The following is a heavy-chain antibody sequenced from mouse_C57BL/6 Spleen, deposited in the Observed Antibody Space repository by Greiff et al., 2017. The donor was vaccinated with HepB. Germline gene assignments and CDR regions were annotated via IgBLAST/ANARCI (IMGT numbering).Heavy chain of an antibody. Sequence: EVQLQQSGAELVKPGASVKLSCTASGFNIKDYYMHWVKQRTEQGLEWIGRIDPEDGETKSAPKFQGKATITADTSSNTAYLQLSSLTSEDTAGYYCASYYYEHAMDYWGQGTSVTVSS. J-gene: IGHJ4*01. V-gene: IGHV14-2*01. CDR2: IDPEDGET. CDR1: GFNIKDYY. CDR3: ASYYYEHAMDY. D-gene: IGHD1-1*01.